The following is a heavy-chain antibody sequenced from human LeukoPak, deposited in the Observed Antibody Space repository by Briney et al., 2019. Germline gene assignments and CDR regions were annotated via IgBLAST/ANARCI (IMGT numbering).Heavy chain of an antibody. Sequence: ASVKVSCKASGYTFTGYYMHWVRQAPGQVLEWMGWINPNSGGTNYAQKFQGRVTMTRDTSISTAYMELSRLRSDDTAVYYCATGHCSGGSCYLNWFDPWGQGTLVTVSS. CDR1: GYTFTGYY. CDR2: INPNSGGT. J-gene: IGHJ5*02. D-gene: IGHD2-15*01. V-gene: IGHV1-2*02. CDR3: ATGHCSGGSCYLNWFDP.